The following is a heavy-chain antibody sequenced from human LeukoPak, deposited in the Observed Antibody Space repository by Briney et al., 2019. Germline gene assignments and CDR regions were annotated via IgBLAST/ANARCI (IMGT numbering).Heavy chain of an antibody. J-gene: IGHJ5*02. D-gene: IGHD4-23*01. CDR2: ISAYNGNT. V-gene: IGHV1-18*01. Sequence: ASVKVSCKASGYTFIVYGVSWVRQAPGQGLEWMGWISAYNGNTNYAQKLQGRVTMTTDTSTSTAYMELRSLRSDDTAVYYCARDYDPSGGNSWDCWFDPWGQGTLVTVSS. CDR3: ARDYDPSGGNSWDCWFDP. CDR1: GYTFIVYG.